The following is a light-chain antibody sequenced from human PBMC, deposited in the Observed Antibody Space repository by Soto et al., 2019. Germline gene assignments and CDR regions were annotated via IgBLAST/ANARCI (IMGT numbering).Light chain of an antibody. Sequence: DIQMTPSPSSLSASVGDRVTTSCRASHRISHYLPWYQQKTGKVPKLLIYAASSLQSGGPSRFSGSGSGTDFTLTITSLQPADFATYFCHQTYSIPPTFGQGTKVDI. CDR1: HRISHY. CDR3: HQTYSIPPT. J-gene: IGKJ1*01. CDR2: AAS. V-gene: IGKV1-27*01.